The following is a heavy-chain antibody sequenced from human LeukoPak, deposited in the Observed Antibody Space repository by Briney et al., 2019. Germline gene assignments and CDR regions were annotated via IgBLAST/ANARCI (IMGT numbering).Heavy chain of an antibody. D-gene: IGHD6-19*01. J-gene: IGHJ4*02. CDR3: ARDGRAVAGFYYFDY. CDR1: GFTFSSYW. Sequence: GGSLRLSCAASGFTFSSYWMHWVRQAPGKGLVWVSRINSDGSSTSYADFVKGRFTISRDNAKNTLYLQMNSLRAEDTAVYYCARDGRAVAGFYYFDYWGQGTLVTVSS. V-gene: IGHV3-74*01. CDR2: INSDGSST.